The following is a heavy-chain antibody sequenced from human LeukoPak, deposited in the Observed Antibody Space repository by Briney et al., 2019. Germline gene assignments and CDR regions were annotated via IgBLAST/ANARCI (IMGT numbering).Heavy chain of an antibody. CDR3: ARGYGGEVLGYDYVLDY. CDR1: GGSISSYY. V-gene: IGHV4-59*08. D-gene: IGHD3-16*01. CDR2: IYYSGST. Sequence: SETLSLTCTVSGGSISSYYWSWIRQPPGKGLEWIGYIYYSGSTNYNPSLKSRVTISVDTSKNQFSLKLSSVTAEDTAVYYCARGYGGEVLGYDYVLDYWGQGTLVTVSS. J-gene: IGHJ4*02.